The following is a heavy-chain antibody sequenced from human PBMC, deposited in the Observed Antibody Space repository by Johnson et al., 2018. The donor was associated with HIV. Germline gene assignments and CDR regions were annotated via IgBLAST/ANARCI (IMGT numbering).Heavy chain of an antibody. J-gene: IGHJ3*02. CDR1: GFTFDDYG. Sequence: VQLVESGGGLVQPGRSLRLSCAASGFTFDDYGMSWVRQAPGKGLEWVSGINWNGGSTGYADSVKGRFTISRDNAKNSLYLQMNSLRAEETALYYCARVTRYNWNSDAFDIWGQGTMVTVSS. CDR2: INWNGGST. CDR3: ARVTRYNWNSDAFDI. V-gene: IGHV3-20*04. D-gene: IGHD1-1*01.